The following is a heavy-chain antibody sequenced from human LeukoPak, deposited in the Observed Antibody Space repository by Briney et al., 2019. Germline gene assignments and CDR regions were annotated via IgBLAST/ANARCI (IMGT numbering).Heavy chain of an antibody. CDR2: IYYTGTT. V-gene: IGHV4-31*03. J-gene: IGHJ1*01. CDR1: GGSISSGGYY. Sequence: SGTLSLTCTVSGGSISSGGYYWSWIRQHPGEGLEWIGYIYYTGTTYYNPSLKSRLTISVDTSKNQFSLKLSPVTAADTAVYYCARSGAAWKPPTYFQDWGQGTLVTVSS. D-gene: IGHD1-1*01. CDR3: ARSGAAWKPPTYFQD.